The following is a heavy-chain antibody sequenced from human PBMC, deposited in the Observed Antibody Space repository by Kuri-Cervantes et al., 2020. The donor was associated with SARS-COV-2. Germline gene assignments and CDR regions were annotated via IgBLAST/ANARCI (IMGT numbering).Heavy chain of an antibody. CDR2: ISSSSSYI. CDR3: ARDYGSGPSGAYYYYGMDV. V-gene: IGHV3-21*01. D-gene: IGHD3-10*01. CDR1: GFTFSSYS. Sequence: GESLKISCAASGFTFSSYSMNWVRQASGKGLQWVSSISSSSSYIYYADSVKGRFTISRDNAKNSLYLQMNSLRAEDTAVYYCARDYGSGPSGAYYYYGMDVWGQGTTVTVSS. J-gene: IGHJ6*02.